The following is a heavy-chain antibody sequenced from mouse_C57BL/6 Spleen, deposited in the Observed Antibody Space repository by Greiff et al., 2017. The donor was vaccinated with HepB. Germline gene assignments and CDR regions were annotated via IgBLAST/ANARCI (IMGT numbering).Heavy chain of an antibody. Sequence: QVQLKQPGAELVKPGASVKLSCKASGYTFTSYWMHWVKQRPGQGLEWIGMIHPNSGSTNYNEKFKSKATLTVDKSSSTAYMQLSSLTSEDSAVYYCARSGIYDGYYDAYWGQGTLVTVSA. CDR3: ARSGIYDGYYDAY. CDR1: GYTFTSYW. V-gene: IGHV1-64*01. CDR2: IHPNSGST. D-gene: IGHD2-3*01. J-gene: IGHJ3*01.